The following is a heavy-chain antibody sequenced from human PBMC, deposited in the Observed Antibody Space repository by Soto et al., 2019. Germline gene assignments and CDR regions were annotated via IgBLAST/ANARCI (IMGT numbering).Heavy chain of an antibody. CDR1: GFTFSSYG. V-gene: IGHV3-33*01. CDR2: IWYDGSNK. CDR3: ASYTSGPGGDYSSSSDYYYGMDV. Sequence: QVQLVESGGGVVQPGRSLRLSCAASGFTFSSYGMHWVRQAPGKGLEWVAVIWYDGSNKYYADSVKGRFTISRDNSKNTLYLQMNSLRAEDTAVFYCASYTSGPGGDYSSSSDYYYGMDVWGQGTTVTVSS. J-gene: IGHJ6*02. D-gene: IGHD6-13*01.